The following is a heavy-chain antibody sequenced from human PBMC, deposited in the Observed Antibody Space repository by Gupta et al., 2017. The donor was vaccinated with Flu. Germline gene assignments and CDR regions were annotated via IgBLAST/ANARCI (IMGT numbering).Heavy chain of an antibody. CDR1: GITFSRSG. D-gene: IGHD3-16*01. J-gene: IGHJ4*02. Sequence: QVQMVESGGGVVQPGRSLRLSCAASGITFSRSGMNWVRQAPGKGLEWVATISPDGKSQYYIDSVKGRFTISRDNSENTLYLQVNSLRAEDTAVYYCARDKGGQTFDHWGQGTLVTVSS. V-gene: IGHV3-30*03. CDR3: ARDKGGQTFDH. CDR2: ISPDGKSQ.